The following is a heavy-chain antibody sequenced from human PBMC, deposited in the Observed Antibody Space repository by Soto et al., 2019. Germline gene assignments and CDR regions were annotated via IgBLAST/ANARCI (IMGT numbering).Heavy chain of an antibody. V-gene: IGHV3-23*01. J-gene: IGHJ6*02. Sequence: EVQLLESEGGLVQPGRSLRLSCAASGFIFSDFAMSWVRQAPGKGLEWVSALSGSGSSTYYADSVKGRFTISRDNLKNTVSLQMNNLTAEDTAVYYCAKGGVTRSYYYAMDVWGQGTTVTVSS. CDR3: AKGGVTRSYYYAMDV. CDR2: LSGSGSST. CDR1: GFIFSDFA.